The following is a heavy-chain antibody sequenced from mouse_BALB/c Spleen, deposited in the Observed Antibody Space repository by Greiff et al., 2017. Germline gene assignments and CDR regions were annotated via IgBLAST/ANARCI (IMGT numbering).Heavy chain of an antibody. CDR1: GFTFSSYA. D-gene: IGHD2-1*01. V-gene: IGHV5-6-5*01. CDR3: ARGLYGNYPYFDV. Sequence: DVHLVESGGGLVKPGGSLKLSCAASGFTFSSYAMSWVRQTPEKRLEWVASISSGGSTYYPDSVKGRFTISRDNARNILYLQMSSLRSEDTAMYYCARGLYGNYPYFDVWGAGTTVTVSS. CDR2: ISSGGST. J-gene: IGHJ1*01.